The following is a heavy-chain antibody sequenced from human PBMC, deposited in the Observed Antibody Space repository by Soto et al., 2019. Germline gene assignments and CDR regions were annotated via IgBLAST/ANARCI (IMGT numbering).Heavy chain of an antibody. J-gene: IGHJ5*02. D-gene: IGHD3-9*01. CDR3: ARGLDPTGYYLNWFDP. Sequence: ASVKVSCKASGYTFTSYGISWVRQAPGQGLEWMGWISAYNGNTNYAQKLQGRVTMTTDTSTSTAYMELRSLRSDDTAVYYCARGLDPTGYYLNWFDPWGQGTLVTVSS. CDR1: GYTFTSYG. V-gene: IGHV1-18*01. CDR2: ISAYNGNT.